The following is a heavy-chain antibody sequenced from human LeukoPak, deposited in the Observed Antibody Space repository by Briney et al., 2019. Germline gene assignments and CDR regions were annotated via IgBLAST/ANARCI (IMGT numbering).Heavy chain of an antibody. V-gene: IGHV3-23*01. CDR3: AKDFEDYYGSGSYYFGY. CDR1: GFTFRSYA. D-gene: IGHD3-10*01. CDR2: ISGSGRAT. J-gene: IGHJ4*02. Sequence: GGSLRLSCAASGFTFRSYAMSWVRQAPGKGLEWVSGISGSGRATYYADSVKGRFTISRDNSKNTLYLQMNSLGAEDTAVYHCAKDFEDYYGSGSYYFGYRGQGTLVTVSS.